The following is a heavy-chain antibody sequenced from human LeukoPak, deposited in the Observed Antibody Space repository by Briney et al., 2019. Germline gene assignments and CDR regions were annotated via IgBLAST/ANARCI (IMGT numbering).Heavy chain of an antibody. J-gene: IGHJ6*02. CDR3: ARSDYYYYGMDV. CDR1: GGSISGSTYY. CDR2: IHYSGST. Sequence: KPSETLSLTCTVSGGSISGSTYYWGWIRQPPGKGLEWIGSIHYSGSTYYNPSLKSRVTISVDTSKNQFSLKLSSATAADTAVYYCARSDYYYYGMDVWGQGTTVTVSS. V-gene: IGHV4-39*07.